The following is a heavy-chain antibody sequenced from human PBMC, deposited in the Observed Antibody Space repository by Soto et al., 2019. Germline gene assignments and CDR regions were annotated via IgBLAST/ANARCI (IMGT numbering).Heavy chain of an antibody. Sequence: QVQLQESGPGLVKPSQTLSLTCTVSGGSIRSGGYYWSWVRQNPRRGLEWIGNIYYSGNTYYNPYLKSRLNISVDTSKNQFSLNLSSVTAADTAVYYCARDRLMATAGTARHYFGLDVWGQGTTVTVSS. D-gene: IGHD5-18*01. V-gene: IGHV4-31*03. CDR2: IYYSGNT. J-gene: IGHJ6*02. CDR1: GGSIRSGGYY. CDR3: ARDRLMATAGTARHYFGLDV.